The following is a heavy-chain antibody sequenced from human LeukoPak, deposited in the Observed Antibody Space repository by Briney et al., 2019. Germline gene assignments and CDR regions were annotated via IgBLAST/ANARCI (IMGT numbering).Heavy chain of an antibody. CDR2: ISYDGSNR. D-gene: IGHD3-3*01. CDR3: ARDLGDTIFGVVISYGMDV. Sequence: GGSLRLSCAASGFTFSSYAMHWVRQAPGKGLEWVAVISYDGSNRYYADSVKGRFTISRDNSKNTLYLQMNSLRAEDTAVYYCARDLGDTIFGVVISYGMDVWGQGTTVTVSS. V-gene: IGHV3-30*14. J-gene: IGHJ6*02. CDR1: GFTFSSYA.